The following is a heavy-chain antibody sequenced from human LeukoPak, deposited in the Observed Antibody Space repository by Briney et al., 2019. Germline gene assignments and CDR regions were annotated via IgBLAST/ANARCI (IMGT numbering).Heavy chain of an antibody. J-gene: IGHJ4*02. CDR1: GFTFSSYA. CDR2: ISGSGGST. Sequence: PGGSLRLSCAASGFTFSSYAMSWVRQAPGKGLEWVSAISGSGGSTYYADSVKGWFTISRDNSKNTLYLQMNSLRAEDTAVYYCAKKDSGYDSPFDYWGQGTLVTVSS. CDR3: AKKDSGYDSPFDY. V-gene: IGHV3-23*01. D-gene: IGHD5-12*01.